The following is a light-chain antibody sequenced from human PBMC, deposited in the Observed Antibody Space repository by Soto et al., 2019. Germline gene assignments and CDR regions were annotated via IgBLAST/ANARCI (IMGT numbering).Light chain of an antibody. V-gene: IGKV1-5*01. CDR2: DAS. Sequence: DIQRTQSPSTLSSSVGDSVTITCRATQTINTRLAWYQQKPGKAPKLLIYDASSLESGVPSRFSGSGSGTEFTLTISCLHPDDFATYYCQHYSSVWAFGQGTKVDIK. CDR3: QHYSSVWA. CDR1: QTINTR. J-gene: IGKJ1*01.